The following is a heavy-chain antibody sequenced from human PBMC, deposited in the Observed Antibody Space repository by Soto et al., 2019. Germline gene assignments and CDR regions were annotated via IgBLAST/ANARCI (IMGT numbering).Heavy chain of an antibody. CDR3: ERDQTPRTKGE. CDR2: ISSSSSYI. V-gene: IGHV3-21*01. Sequence: EVQLVESGGGLVKPGGSLRLSCAASGFTFSSYSMNWVRQAPGKGLEWVSSISSSSSYIYYAESVKGRFTISRDNAKNSLYQKRNRLRAEDTAVYYSERDQTPRTKGEWGQGNLVTVSS. D-gene: IGHD3-16*01. CDR1: GFTFSSYS. J-gene: IGHJ4*02.